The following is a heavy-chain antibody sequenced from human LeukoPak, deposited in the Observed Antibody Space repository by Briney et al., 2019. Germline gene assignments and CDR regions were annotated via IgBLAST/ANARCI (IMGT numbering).Heavy chain of an antibody. CDR1: GFTFRTYW. V-gene: IGHV3-7*04. J-gene: IGHJ6*02. Sequence: HPGGSLRLSCAASGFTFRTYWRSWVRQGPGKGLEWVANIKPDGSEKDYVDSLKGRFTISRDNAKNSLYLQVSSLRAEDTAGDYCARFGVPYGVDVWGQGTTVTVSS. D-gene: IGHD3-16*01. CDR2: IKPDGSEK. CDR3: ARFGVPYGVDV.